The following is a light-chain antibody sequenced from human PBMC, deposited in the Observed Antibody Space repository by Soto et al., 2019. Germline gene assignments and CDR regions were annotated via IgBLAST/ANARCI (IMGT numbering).Light chain of an antibody. CDR1: QSVSSN. CDR2: GAS. V-gene: IGKV3-15*01. J-gene: IGKJ5*01. Sequence: EIVMTQSPATLSVTQGERATLSCRASQSVSSNLAWYQQKPGQAPSLLIYGASTRATGIPARFSGSGSGTEFTLTISSLQSEDFAVYYCQQYNNWPPITFGQGTRLEIK. CDR3: QQYNNWPPIT.